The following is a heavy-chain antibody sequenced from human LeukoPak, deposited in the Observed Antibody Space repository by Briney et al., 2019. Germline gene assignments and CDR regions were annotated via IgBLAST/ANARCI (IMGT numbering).Heavy chain of an antibody. D-gene: IGHD6-19*01. CDR1: GGSFSGYY. V-gene: IGHV4-34*01. CDR2: INHSGST. CDR3: ARLDSSGWYHFEDY. Sequence: SETLSLTCAVYGGSFSGYYWSWIRQPPGEGLEWIGEINHSGSTNYNPSLKSRVTISVDTSKNQFSLKLSSVTAADTAVYYCARLDSSGWYHFEDYWGQGTLVTVSS. J-gene: IGHJ4*02.